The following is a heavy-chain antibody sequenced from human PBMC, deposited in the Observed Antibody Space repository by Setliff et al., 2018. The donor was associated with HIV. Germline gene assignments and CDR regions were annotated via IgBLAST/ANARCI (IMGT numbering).Heavy chain of an antibody. D-gene: IGHD3-10*01. CDR3: ARPGNWGDRSMNY. Sequence: ASVKVSCKASGYTFTTYSINWVRQAPGQGLEWMGWMNPNSGNTGYAQKFQGRVTMTRNTSISTAYMELSSLKSEDTAVYYCARPGNWGDRSMNYWGQGTQVTVSS. V-gene: IGHV1-8*02. J-gene: IGHJ4*02. CDR2: MNPNSGNT. CDR1: GYTFTTYS.